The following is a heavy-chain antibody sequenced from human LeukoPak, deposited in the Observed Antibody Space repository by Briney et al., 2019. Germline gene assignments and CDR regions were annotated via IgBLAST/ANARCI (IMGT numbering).Heavy chain of an antibody. V-gene: IGHV3-23*01. CDR2: ISGSDSST. D-gene: IGHD5-24*01. CDR1: GFTFSSYW. J-gene: IGHJ4*02. Sequence: GGSLRLSCAASGFTFSSYWMSWVHQAPGKGLEWVSTISGSDSSTHYADSVKGRFTISRDNSKNTLYLQMNSLRADDTAVYYCAKSGYNRFDYWGQGTLVTVSS. CDR3: AKSGYNRFDY.